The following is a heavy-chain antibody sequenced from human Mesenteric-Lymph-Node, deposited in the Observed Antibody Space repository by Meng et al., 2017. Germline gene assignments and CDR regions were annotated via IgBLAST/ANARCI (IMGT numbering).Heavy chain of an antibody. J-gene: IGHJ4*02. D-gene: IGHD3-22*01. CDR1: GYTFTNYG. Sequence: QVRLVQSGAEVKRPGASMKVSCKASGYTFTNYGISWVRQAPGQGLEWMGWISAYNCNTNYAQKPQGRVTMTTDTSISKAYIELRSLRSDDTAVYYCARVSDDYDRTGYYNLDYWGQGTLVTVSS. V-gene: IGHV1-18*01. CDR2: ISAYNCNT. CDR3: ARVSDDYDRTGYYNLDY.